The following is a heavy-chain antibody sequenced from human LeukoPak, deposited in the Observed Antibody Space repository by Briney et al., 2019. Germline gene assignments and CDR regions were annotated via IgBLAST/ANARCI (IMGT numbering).Heavy chain of an antibody. V-gene: IGHV4-39*07. D-gene: IGHD6-13*01. CDR2: IYYSGST. Sequence: SETLSLTCTVSGGSISSSSYYWGWIRQPPGKGLEWIGSIYYSGSTYYNPSLKSRVTLSVDTSKNQFSLKLSSVTAADTAVYYCATGPLRIAAAGIPSLGNYWGQGPLVTVSS. J-gene: IGHJ4*02. CDR3: ATGPLRIAAAGIPSLGNY. CDR1: GGSISSSSYY.